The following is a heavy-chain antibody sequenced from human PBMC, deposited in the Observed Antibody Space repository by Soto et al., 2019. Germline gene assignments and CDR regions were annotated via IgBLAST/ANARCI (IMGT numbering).Heavy chain of an antibody. J-gene: IGHJ3*01. D-gene: IGHD1-26*01. CDR3: ASRERVDAFDV. V-gene: IGHV1-69*06. Sequence: QVQLVQSGAEVKKPGSSVKVSCKASGGTFSSYGITWVRQAPGQGLEWMGGIVPIFGSINLAQKFRGRLTITPDKSTSTVYMELSSLTSEDTAVYYWASRERVDAFDVWGQGTMVTVSS. CDR1: GGTFSSYG. CDR2: IVPIFGSI.